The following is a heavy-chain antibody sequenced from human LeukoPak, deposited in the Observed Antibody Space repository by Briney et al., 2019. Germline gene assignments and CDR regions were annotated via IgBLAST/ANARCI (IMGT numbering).Heavy chain of an antibody. J-gene: IGHJ4*02. CDR1: GGSFSGYY. CDR2: INHSGST. D-gene: IGHD2-15*01. Sequence: SETLSLTCAVYGGSFSGYYWSWIRQPPGRGLEWIGEINHSGSTNYNPSLKSRVTISVDTSKNQFSLKLSSVTAADTAVYYCARGRLVVVAATRRFFDYWGLGTLVTVSS. CDR3: ARGRLVVVAATRRFFDY. V-gene: IGHV4-34*01.